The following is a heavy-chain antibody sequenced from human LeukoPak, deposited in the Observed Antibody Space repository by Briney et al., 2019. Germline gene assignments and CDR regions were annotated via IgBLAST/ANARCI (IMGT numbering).Heavy chain of an antibody. D-gene: IGHD1-26*01. J-gene: IGHJ4*02. Sequence: GGSLRLSCAASGFTFSSYAMSWVRQAPGKGLGWDSAISGSGGSTYYADSVKGRFTISRDNSKNTLYLQMNSLRAEDTAVYYCAKGAHIVGATRFDYWGQGTLVTVPS. V-gene: IGHV3-23*01. CDR3: AKGAHIVGATRFDY. CDR1: GFTFSSYA. CDR2: ISGSGGST.